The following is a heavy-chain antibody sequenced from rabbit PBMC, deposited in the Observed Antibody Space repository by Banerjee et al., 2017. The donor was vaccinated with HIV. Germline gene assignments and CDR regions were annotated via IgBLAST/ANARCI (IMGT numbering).Heavy chain of an antibody. CDR1: GIDFSRYYY. CDR2: IISSTGTT. V-gene: IGHV1S43*01. J-gene: IGHJ4*01. CDR3: ARFASGNGYNL. Sequence: QQQLEESGGGLVKPGGTLTLTCKAPGIDFSRYYYMCWVRQAPGKGLELIACIISSTGTTRYASWAKGRFTISKTSSTTVTLQMTSLTAADTATYFCARFASGNGYNLWGPGTLVTVS. D-gene: IGHD1-1*01.